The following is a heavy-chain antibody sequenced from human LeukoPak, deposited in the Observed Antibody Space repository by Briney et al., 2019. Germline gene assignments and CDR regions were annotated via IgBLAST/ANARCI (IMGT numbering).Heavy chain of an antibody. D-gene: IGHD3-10*01. J-gene: IGHJ3*02. CDR2: IYTSGST. CDR1: GGSISSYY. V-gene: IGHV4-4*07. Sequence: SETLSLTCTVSGGSISSYYWSWLRQPAGKGREWIGRIYTSGSTNYNPPLKSRVTMSVDKSKNQFSLKLSSVTAADTAVYYCAREGFGELLDAFDIWGQGTMVTVSS. CDR3: AREGFGELLDAFDI.